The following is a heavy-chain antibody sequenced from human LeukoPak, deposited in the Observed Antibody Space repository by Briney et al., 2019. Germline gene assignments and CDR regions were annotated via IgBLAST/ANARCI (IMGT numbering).Heavy chain of an antibody. CDR1: GGTFSSYT. D-gene: IGHD2-2*01. CDR2: IIPILGIA. CDR3: ASPRALYCSSTSCQTANGAFDI. J-gene: IGHJ3*02. Sequence: GASVKVSCKDSGGTFSSYTISWVRQAPGQGLEWMGRIIPILGIANYAQKFQRRVTITADKSTSTAYMELSSLRSEDTPVYYCASPRALYCSSTSCQTANGAFDIWGQGTMVTVSS. V-gene: IGHV1-69*02.